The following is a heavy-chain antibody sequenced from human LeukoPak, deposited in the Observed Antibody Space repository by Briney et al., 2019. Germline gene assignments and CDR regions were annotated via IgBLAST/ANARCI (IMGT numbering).Heavy chain of an antibody. J-gene: IGHJ5*02. CDR1: GFTFSSYA. CDR3: ATSSGPYYYAAGKSP. Sequence: GRSLRLSCAASGFTFSSYAMHWVRQAPGKGLEWVAVISYDGSNKYYADSVKGRFTISRDNSKNTLYLQMNSLRAEDTGVYYCATSSGPYYYAAGKSPWGQGPLVTVPS. V-gene: IGHV3-30*04. D-gene: IGHD3-10*01. CDR2: ISYDGSNK.